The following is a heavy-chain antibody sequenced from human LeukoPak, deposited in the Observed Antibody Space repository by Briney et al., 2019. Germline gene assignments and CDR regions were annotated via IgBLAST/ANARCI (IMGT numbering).Heavy chain of an antibody. V-gene: IGHV3-23*01. CDR1: GFTFSSYG. CDR2: ITGSGGDT. CDR3: ARGQRSIVVVPGLDAFDI. D-gene: IGHD2-2*01. Sequence: PGASLRLSCAASGFTFSSYGMSWVRQAPGKGLEWVSTITGSGGDTYNADSVKGRFTISRDNSKNTLYLEMNSLRAEDTAVYYCARGQRSIVVVPGLDAFDIWGQGTMVTVSS. J-gene: IGHJ3*02.